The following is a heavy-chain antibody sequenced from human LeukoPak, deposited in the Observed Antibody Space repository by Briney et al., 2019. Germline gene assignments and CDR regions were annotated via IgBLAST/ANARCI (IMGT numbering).Heavy chain of an antibody. Sequence: PGGSLRLSCAASGLTFNNYAMNWVRQAPGKGLEWVSGISGFGGSTYYAPSVKGRLTISRDNFGNMLYLHLDSLRVEDTAIYYCARRSGSSWSSFDYWGQGALVTVSS. D-gene: IGHD6-13*01. J-gene: IGHJ4*02. CDR1: GLTFNNYA. CDR2: ISGFGGST. V-gene: IGHV3-23*01. CDR3: ARRSGSSWSSFDY.